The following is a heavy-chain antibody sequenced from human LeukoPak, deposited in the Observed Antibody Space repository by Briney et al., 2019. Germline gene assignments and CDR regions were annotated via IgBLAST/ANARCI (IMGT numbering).Heavy chain of an antibody. J-gene: IGHJ4*02. CDR3: ARSIYSSGWSNFDY. CDR1: GFTFSSYW. Sequence: PGGSLRLSCAASGFTFSSYWMSWVRQAPGKGLEWVANIKQDGSEKYYVDSVKGRFTISRDNAKNSLYLQMNSLRAEDTAVYYCARSIYSSGWSNFDYWGQGTLVTVSS. D-gene: IGHD6-19*01. CDR2: IKQDGSEK. V-gene: IGHV3-7*01.